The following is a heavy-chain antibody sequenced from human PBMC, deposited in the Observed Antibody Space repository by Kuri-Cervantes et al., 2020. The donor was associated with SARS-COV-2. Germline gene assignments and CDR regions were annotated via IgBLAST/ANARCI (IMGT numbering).Heavy chain of an antibody. CDR1: GGSISSYY. J-gene: IGHJ6*03. Sequence: ESLKISCTVSGGSISSYYWSWIRQPPGKGLEWIGYIYYSGSTNYNPSLKSRVTISVDTSKDQFSLKLSSVTAADTAVYYCARRREITGGIYYYYYMDVWGKGTTVTVSS. CDR3: ARRREITGGIYYYYYMDV. CDR2: IYYSGST. V-gene: IGHV4-59*12. D-gene: IGHD7-27*01.